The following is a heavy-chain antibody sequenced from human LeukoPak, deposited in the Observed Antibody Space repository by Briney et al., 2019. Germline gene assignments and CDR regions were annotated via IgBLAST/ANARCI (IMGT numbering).Heavy chain of an antibody. Sequence: GGSLRLSCAVSGFTFSRYSMNWVRQAPGKGLEWVSSISNIGTSIYYADSVKGRFTISRDNAKNSLYLQMDSLRAEDTAVYYCAKDFSVYYYDSRVFDYWGQGTLVTVSS. CDR2: ISNIGTSI. D-gene: IGHD3-22*01. V-gene: IGHV3-21*01. J-gene: IGHJ4*02. CDR3: AKDFSVYYYDSRVFDY. CDR1: GFTFSRYS.